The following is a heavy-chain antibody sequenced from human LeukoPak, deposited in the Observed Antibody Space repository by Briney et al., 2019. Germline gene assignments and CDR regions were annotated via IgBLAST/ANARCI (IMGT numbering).Heavy chain of an antibody. CDR3: ARRGAHDAFDI. D-gene: IGHD3-10*01. V-gene: IGHV3-30-3*01. CDR2: ISYDGSNK. J-gene: IGHJ3*02. CDR1: GFTSSSYA. Sequence: GRSLRLSCAASGFTSSSYAMHWVRQAPGKGLEWVAVISYDGSNKYYADSVKGRFTISRDNSKNTLYLQMNSLRAEDTAVYYCARRGAHDAFDIWGQGTMVTVSS.